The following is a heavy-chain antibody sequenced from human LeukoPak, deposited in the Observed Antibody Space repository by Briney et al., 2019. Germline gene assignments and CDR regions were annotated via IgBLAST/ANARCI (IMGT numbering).Heavy chain of an antibody. CDR2: SGTSGDT. Sequence: GGSLRLSCAASGFTFSNYALNWVRQAPGKGLEWVSASGTSGDTYYADSVRGRFTISRDNAKNMVYLQMSSLRAEDTALYYCAQKKPGTYPFDYWGQGTLVTVSS. D-gene: IGHD6-13*01. CDR1: GFTFSNYA. V-gene: IGHV3-23*01. CDR3: AQKKPGTYPFDY. J-gene: IGHJ4*02.